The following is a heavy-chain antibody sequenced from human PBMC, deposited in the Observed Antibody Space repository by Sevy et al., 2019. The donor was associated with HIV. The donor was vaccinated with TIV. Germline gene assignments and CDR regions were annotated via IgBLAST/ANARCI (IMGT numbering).Heavy chain of an antibody. V-gene: IGHV3-74*01. J-gene: IGHJ6*03. CDR2: INSDGGIT. D-gene: IGHD3-3*01. CDR1: GFTFTNYW. CDR3: VYYDFWSGSSEYYMDV. Sequence: GGSLRLSCAASGFTFTNYWMHWFRQAPGKGLVWVSRINSDGGITTYADSVKGRFTISRDNAKNTLYLQMNSLRAEDTAVYYCVYYDFWSGSSEYYMDVWGKGTTVTVSS.